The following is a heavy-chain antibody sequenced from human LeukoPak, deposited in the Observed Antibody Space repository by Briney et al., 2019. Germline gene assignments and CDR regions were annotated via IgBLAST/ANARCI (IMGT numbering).Heavy chain of an antibody. D-gene: IGHD6-13*01. V-gene: IGHV3-53*01. CDR2: IQSGGNS. CDR3: ARQGAAAAILY. Sequence: PGGSLRLSCAASGFTVSTNYMTWVRQAPGKGLGWVSVIQSGGNSYYADSAKGRFTISRDNSKNTVYLQMNSLRAEDTAVYYCARQGAAAAILYWGQGTLVTVSS. CDR1: GFTVSTNY. J-gene: IGHJ4*02.